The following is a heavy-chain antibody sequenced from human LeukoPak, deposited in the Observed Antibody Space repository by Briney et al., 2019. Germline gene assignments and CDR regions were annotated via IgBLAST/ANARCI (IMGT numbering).Heavy chain of an antibody. Sequence: GGSLRLSCVASGFTFTNYWMSSVRQVPGEGLEWVASIKQDGSEELYADSVRGRYTISRDNAKNSLYLQMNSLRAEDTAVYHCARGYSYGLAPFDYWGQGTLVSVSS. CDR1: GFTFTNYW. CDR2: IKQDGSEE. CDR3: ARGYSYGLAPFDY. D-gene: IGHD5-18*01. J-gene: IGHJ4*02. V-gene: IGHV3-7*01.